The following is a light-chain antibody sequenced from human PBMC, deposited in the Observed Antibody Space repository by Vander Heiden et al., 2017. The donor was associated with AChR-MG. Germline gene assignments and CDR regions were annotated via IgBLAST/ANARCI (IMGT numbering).Light chain of an antibody. Sequence: DIQMTQSPSTLSASVGDRVTITCRASQSINIWLAWYQQKPGIAPKLLIHKASSLESGVPSRFSGSGSGTEFTLTISSLQPDDFAIYYCQQYKSYSWTFGQGTKVEIK. CDR1: QSINIW. CDR2: KAS. J-gene: IGKJ1*01. V-gene: IGKV1-5*03. CDR3: QQYKSYSWT.